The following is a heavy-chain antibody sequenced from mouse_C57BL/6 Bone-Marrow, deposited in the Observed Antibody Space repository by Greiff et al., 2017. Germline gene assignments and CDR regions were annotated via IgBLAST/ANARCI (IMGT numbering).Heavy chain of an antibody. J-gene: IGHJ1*03. D-gene: IGHD1-1*01. CDR3: ARAYTVVTDWYFDV. CDR1: GFTFSDFY. V-gene: IGHV7-1*01. CDR2: SRNKANDYTT. Sequence: EVKLMESGGGLVQSGRSLKLSCATSGFTFSDFYMEWVRQAPGKGLEWIAASRNKANDYTTEYSASVKGRFIVSRDTSPSILYLQMNALRAEDTAIYYCARAYTVVTDWYFDVWGTGTTVTVSS.